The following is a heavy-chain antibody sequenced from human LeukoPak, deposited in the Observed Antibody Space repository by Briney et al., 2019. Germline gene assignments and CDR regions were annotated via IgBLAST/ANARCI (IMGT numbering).Heavy chain of an antibody. CDR2: IIPIFGTA. CDR3: ARGVYYGGKLPEYFQH. V-gene: IGHV1-69*05. CDR1: GGTFSSYA. J-gene: IGHJ1*01. D-gene: IGHD4-23*01. Sequence: SVKVSCKACGGTFSSYAISWVRQAPGQGLEWMGRIIPIFGTANYAQKFQGRVTITTDESTSTAYMELSSLRSEDTAVYYCARGVYYGGKLPEYFQHWGQGTLVTVSS.